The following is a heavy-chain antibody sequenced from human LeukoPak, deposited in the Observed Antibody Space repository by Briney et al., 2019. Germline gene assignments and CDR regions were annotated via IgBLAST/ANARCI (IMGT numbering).Heavy chain of an antibody. D-gene: IGHD3-3*01. V-gene: IGHV3-48*03. Sequence: GGSLRLSCAASGFTFSSYEMNWVRQAPGKGLEWVSYISSSGSTIYYADSVKGRFTISRDNAKNSLYLQMNSLRAEDTAVYYCARGRPTGPQWSFWSGYSYHFDYWGQGTLVTVSS. J-gene: IGHJ4*02. CDR2: ISSSGSTI. CDR3: ARGRPTGPQWSFWSGYSYHFDY. CDR1: GFTFSSYE.